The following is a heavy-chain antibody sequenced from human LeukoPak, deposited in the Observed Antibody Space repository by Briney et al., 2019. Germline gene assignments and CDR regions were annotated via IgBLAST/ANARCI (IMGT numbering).Heavy chain of an antibody. J-gene: IGHJ5*02. CDR1: GGSISTYY. Sequence: SETLSLTCSVSGGSISTYYWSWIRQPAGKGLEWIGRIFSSGSTNYNPSLKSRVSMSVDTSKTQFSLRLSSVTAADTAVYYCARDMNHYASRYYNGNWFDPWGQGTLVTVSS. CDR3: ARDMNHYASRYYNGNWFDP. V-gene: IGHV4-4*07. CDR2: IFSSGST. D-gene: IGHD3-10*01.